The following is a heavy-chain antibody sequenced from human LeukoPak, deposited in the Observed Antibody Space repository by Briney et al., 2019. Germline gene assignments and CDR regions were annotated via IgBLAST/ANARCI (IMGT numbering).Heavy chain of an antibody. CDR3: ARGPGYCSSTSCYTLSY. V-gene: IGHV3-48*01. CDR2: ISSSSSTI. D-gene: IGHD2-2*02. Sequence: AGGSLRLSCAASGFTFSSYSMNWVRQAPGKGLEWVSYISSSSSTIYYADSVKGRFTISRDNAKNSLYLQMNSLRAEDTAVYYCARGPGYCSSTSCYTLSYWGQGTLVTVSS. J-gene: IGHJ4*02. CDR1: GFTFSSYS.